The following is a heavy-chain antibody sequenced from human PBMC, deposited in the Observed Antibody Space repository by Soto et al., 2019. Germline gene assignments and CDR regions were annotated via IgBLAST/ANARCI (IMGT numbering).Heavy chain of an antibody. Sequence: QVQLVQSGAEVKKPGASVKVSCEASGYTFSTYGITWVRQAPGQGLEWMGWISDNSGTTNYAQPLQGRLTMTTDTSTSTAYMELSSLRSDDTAVYYCAREGVRGQRGVTYCDYWGQGTLVTVSS. J-gene: IGHJ4*02. D-gene: IGHD3-10*01. V-gene: IGHV1-18*01. CDR1: GYTFSTYG. CDR2: ISDNSGTT. CDR3: AREGVRGQRGVTYCDY.